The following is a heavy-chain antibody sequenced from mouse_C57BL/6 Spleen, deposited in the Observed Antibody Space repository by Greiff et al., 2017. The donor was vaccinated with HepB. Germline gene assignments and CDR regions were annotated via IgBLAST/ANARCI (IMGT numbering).Heavy chain of an antibody. V-gene: IGHV5-17*01. D-gene: IGHD2-10*02. CDR1: GFTFSDYG. J-gene: IGHJ1*03. CDR2: ISSGSSTI. CDR3: ARRYGNVPYWYFDV. Sequence: EVQVVESGGGLVKPGGSLKLSCAASGFTFSDYGMHWVRQAPEKGLEWVAYISSGSSTIYYADTVKGRFTISRDNAKNTLFLQMTSLRSEDTAMYYCARRYGNVPYWYFDVWGTGTTVTVSS.